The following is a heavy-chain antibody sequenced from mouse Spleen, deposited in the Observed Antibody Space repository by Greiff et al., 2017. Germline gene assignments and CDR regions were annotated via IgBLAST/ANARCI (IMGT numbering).Heavy chain of an antibody. J-gene: IGHJ3*01. D-gene: IGHD4-1*01. CDR2: IWGGGST. CDR1: GFSLTSYG. V-gene: IGHV2-6*01. Sequence: VMLVESGPGLVAPSQSLSITCTVSGFSLTSYGVDWVRQSPGKGLEWLGVIWGGGSTNYNSALKSRLSISKDNSKSQVFLKMNSLQTDDTAMYYCASGDWALFAYWGQGTLVTVSA. CDR3: ASGDWALFAY.